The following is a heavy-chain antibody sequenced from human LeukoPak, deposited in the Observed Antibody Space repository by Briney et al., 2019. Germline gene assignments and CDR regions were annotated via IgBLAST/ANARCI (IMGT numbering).Heavy chain of an antibody. D-gene: IGHD6-13*01. CDR2: ISGSGGST. Sequence: GGSLRLSCAASGFTFSSYAMSWVRQAPGKGLEWVSAISGSGGSTYYADSVKGRFTISRDNSKNTLYLQMNSLRAEGTAVYYCAKSYSSSWYWFDPWGQETLVTVSS. J-gene: IGHJ5*02. V-gene: IGHV3-23*01. CDR3: AKSYSSSWYWFDP. CDR1: GFTFSSYA.